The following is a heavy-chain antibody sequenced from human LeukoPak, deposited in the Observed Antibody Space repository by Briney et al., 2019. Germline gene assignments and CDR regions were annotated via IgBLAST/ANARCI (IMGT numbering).Heavy chain of an antibody. V-gene: IGHV3-72*01. D-gene: IGHD6-19*01. CDR3: ATQRSGWHYFDY. CDR2: TRNKANSYTT. Sequence: AGGSLRLSCAASGFTFSDHCMDWVRQAPGKGLEWVGRTRNKANSYTTEYAASVKGRFTISRDDSKKSLYLQMNSLKTEDTAVYYCATQRSGWHYFDYWGQGTLVTVSS. CDR1: GFTFSDHC. J-gene: IGHJ4*02.